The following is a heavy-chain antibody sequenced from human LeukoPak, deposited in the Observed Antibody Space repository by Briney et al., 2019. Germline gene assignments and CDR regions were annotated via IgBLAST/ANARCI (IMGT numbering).Heavy chain of an antibody. D-gene: IGHD2-15*01. V-gene: IGHV1-69*06. CDR3: ASGSDTVVVVSLDY. Sequence: SVKVSCKASGGTFSSYAISWVRQAPGQGLEWMGGVIPIFGTANYAQKFQGRVTITADKSTSTAYMELSSLRSEDTAVYYCASGSDTVVVVSLDYWGQGTLVTVSS. CDR2: VIPIFGTA. J-gene: IGHJ4*02. CDR1: GGTFSSYA.